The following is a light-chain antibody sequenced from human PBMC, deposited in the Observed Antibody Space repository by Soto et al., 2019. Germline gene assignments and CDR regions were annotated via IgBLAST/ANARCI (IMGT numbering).Light chain of an antibody. V-gene: IGKV1-5*01. J-gene: IGKJ1*01. CDR2: DAS. Sequence: DIQMTQSPSTLSASVGDRVTMTCRASQSISSWLSWYQQKPGKAPKLLIYDASSLQSGVPSRFSGSGSGTEFTLTISGLQPDDFATYYCQQYDSFWTFGQGTKVDI. CDR3: QQYDSFWT. CDR1: QSISSW.